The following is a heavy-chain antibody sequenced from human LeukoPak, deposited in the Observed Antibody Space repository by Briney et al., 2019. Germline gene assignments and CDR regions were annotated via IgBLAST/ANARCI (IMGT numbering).Heavy chain of an antibody. J-gene: IGHJ4*02. D-gene: IGHD3-22*01. V-gene: IGHV1-2*02. CDR3: ARVGSSGYYSSPLNY. Sequence: ASVKVSCKASGYTFTGYYMHWVRQAPGQGLEWMGWINPNSGGTNYAQKFQGRVTMTRDTSISTAYMELSRLRSDDTAVYYCARVGSSGYYSSPLNYWGQGTLVTLSS. CDR2: INPNSGGT. CDR1: GYTFTGYY.